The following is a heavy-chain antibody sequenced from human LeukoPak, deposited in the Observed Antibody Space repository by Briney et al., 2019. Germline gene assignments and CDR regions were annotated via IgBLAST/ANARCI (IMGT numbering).Heavy chain of an antibody. J-gene: IGHJ4*02. V-gene: IGHV3-74*01. CDR2: INSDGSST. CDR1: GFTFSGYW. D-gene: IGHD3-10*01. Sequence: GGSLRLSCAASGFTFSGYWMHWVRQAPGKGLVWVSRINSDGSSTTYAGSVKGRFTISRDNAKNSLYLQMNSLRAEDTAVYYCARDGKGRNRIGYYFDYWGQGTLVTVSS. CDR3: ARDGKGRNRIGYYFDY.